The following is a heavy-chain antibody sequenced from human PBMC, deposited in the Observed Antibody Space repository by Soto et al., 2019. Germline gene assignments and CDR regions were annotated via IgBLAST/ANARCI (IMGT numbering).Heavy chain of an antibody. Sequence: PGGSLRLSCAASGFTFSSYAMHWVRQAPGKGLEWVAVISYDGSNKYYADSVKGRFTISRDNSKNTLYLQMNSLRAEDTAVYYCARACHVSACVYDSSGSFDYWGQGTLVTVSS. CDR2: ISYDGSNK. CDR3: ARACHVSACVYDSSGSFDY. CDR1: GFTFSSYA. D-gene: IGHD3-22*01. V-gene: IGHV3-30-3*01. J-gene: IGHJ4*02.